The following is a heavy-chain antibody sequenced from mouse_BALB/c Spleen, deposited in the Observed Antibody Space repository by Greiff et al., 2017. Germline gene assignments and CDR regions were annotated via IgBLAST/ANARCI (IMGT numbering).Heavy chain of an antibody. Sequence: EVQLQESGAELVKPGASVKLSCTASGFNIKDTYMHWVKQRPEQGLEWIGRIDPANGNTKYDPKFQGKATITADTSSNTAYLQLSSLTSEDTAVYYCAIYYGNFFDYWGQGTTLTVSS. CDR3: AIYYGNFFDY. CDR2: IDPANGNT. D-gene: IGHD2-1*01. J-gene: IGHJ2*01. CDR1: GFNIKDTY. V-gene: IGHV14-3*02.